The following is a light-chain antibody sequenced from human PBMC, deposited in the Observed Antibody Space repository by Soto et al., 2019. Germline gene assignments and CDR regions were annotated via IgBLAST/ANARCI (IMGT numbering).Light chain of an antibody. J-gene: IGLJ2*01. CDR3: QSYDNSIRV. CDR2: EDN. Sequence: NFMLTQPHSVSESPGKPVTISCTRSSGSIASNYVQWYQQRPGSAPTTVIYEDNQRPSGVPDRFSGSIDSSSNSASLTISGLKTEDEADYYCQSYDNSIRVFGGGTKVTVL. V-gene: IGLV6-57*04. CDR1: SGSIASNY.